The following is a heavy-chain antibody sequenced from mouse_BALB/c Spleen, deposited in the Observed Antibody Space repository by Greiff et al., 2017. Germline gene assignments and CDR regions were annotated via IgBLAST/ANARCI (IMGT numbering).Heavy chain of an antibody. D-gene: IGHD1-2*01. J-gene: IGHJ3*01. V-gene: IGHV1-14*01. CDR2: INPYNDGT. CDR1: GYTFTSYV. CDR3: ARALPRLGPWFAY. Sequence: EVQLQESGPELVKPGASVKMSCKASGYTFTSYVMHWVKQKPGQGLEWIGYINPYNDGTKYNEKFKGKATLTSDKSSSTAYMELSSLTSEDSAVYYCARALPRLGPWFAYWGQGTLVTVSA.